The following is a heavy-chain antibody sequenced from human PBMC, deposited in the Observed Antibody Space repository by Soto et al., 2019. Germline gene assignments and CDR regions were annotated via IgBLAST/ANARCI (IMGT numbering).Heavy chain of an antibody. V-gene: IGHV1-46*01. J-gene: IGHJ4*02. CDR2: ISPSGDIT. Sequence: ASVKVSCKASGYTFTNSYIHWVRQAPGQGLEWMGVISPSGDITIYAQKFQGRITMARDTSTSTVYMELGSLRSEDTAVYYCARGRSRLDYYNSSGYYRIDYWGQGTLVTVSS. D-gene: IGHD3-22*01. CDR1: GYTFTNSY. CDR3: ARGRSRLDYYNSSGYYRIDY.